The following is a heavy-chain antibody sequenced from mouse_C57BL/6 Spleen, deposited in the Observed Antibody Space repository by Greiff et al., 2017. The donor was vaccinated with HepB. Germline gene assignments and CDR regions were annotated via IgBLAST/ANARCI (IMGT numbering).Heavy chain of an antibody. V-gene: IGHV1-80*01. Sequence: LVESGAELVKPGASVKISCKASGYAFSSYWMNWVKQRPGKGLEWIGQIYPGDGDTNYNGKFKGKATLTADKSSSTAYMQLSSLTSEDSAVYFCARWGPFYAMDYWGQGTSVTVSS. CDR1: GYAFSSYW. CDR3: ARWGPFYAMDY. CDR2: IYPGDGDT. J-gene: IGHJ4*01.